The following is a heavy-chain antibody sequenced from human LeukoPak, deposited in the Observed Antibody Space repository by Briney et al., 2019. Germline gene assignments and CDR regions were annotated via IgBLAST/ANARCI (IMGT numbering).Heavy chain of an antibody. D-gene: IGHD1-26*01. V-gene: IGHV3-23*01. J-gene: IGHJ4*02. CDR1: GFTFSSYW. CDR3: AKPSVGGATGFDS. CDR2: ISGSGDTT. Sequence: GGSLRLSCAASGFTFSSYWMSWVRQAPGKGLEWASAISGSGDTTNSADSVKGRFTISRDNSKNVLYLHMNSLRAEDTAVYYCAKPSVGGATGFDSWGQGTLVTVSS.